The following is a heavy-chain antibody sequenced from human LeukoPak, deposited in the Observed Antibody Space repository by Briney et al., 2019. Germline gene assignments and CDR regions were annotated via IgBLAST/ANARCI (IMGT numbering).Heavy chain of an antibody. CDR3: AKGGYIRATRFYVGKGMDD. CDR2: ISHYGVDK. V-gene: IGHV3-30*18. J-gene: IGHJ4*02. D-gene: IGHD2-2*01. CDR1: GFTFDTYG. Sequence: GRSLRHSCAASGFTFDTYGTHWVRQAPGKGLEWVAVISHYGVDKYYADSVKGRFTISRDNSKNTVSLQVNSLRAENTAAYYCAKGGYIRATRFYVGKGMDDWGQGTLVTVSS.